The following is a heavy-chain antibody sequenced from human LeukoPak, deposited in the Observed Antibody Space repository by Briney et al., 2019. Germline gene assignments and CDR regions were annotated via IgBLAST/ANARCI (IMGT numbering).Heavy chain of an antibody. V-gene: IGHV1-2*02. CDR2: INPNSGGT. J-gene: IGHJ4*02. CDR3: ARAPAPSRYGGYAGRSGDY. D-gene: IGHD5-12*01. Sequence: ASVKVSCKASGYTFTGYYMHWVRQAPGQGLEWMGWINPNSGGTNYAQKFQGRVTMTRDTSISTAYMELSRLRSEDTAVYYCARAPAPSRYGGYAGRSGDYWGQGTLVTVSS. CDR1: GYTFTGYY.